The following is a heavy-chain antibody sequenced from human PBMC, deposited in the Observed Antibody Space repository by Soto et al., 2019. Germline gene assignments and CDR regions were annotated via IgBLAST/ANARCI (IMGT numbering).Heavy chain of an antibody. J-gene: IGHJ4*02. CDR3: ARVPAPGSGDGYDKTYFDY. CDR1: GFTVSSNY. CDR2: IYSGGST. Sequence: EVQLVETGGGLIQPGGSLRLSCAASGFTVSSNYMSWVRQAPGKGLEWVSVIYSGGSTYYADSVKGRFTISRDNSKNTLYLQMNSLRAEDTAVYYCARVPAPGSGDGYDKTYFDYWGQGTLVTVSS. V-gene: IGHV3-53*02. D-gene: IGHD5-12*01.